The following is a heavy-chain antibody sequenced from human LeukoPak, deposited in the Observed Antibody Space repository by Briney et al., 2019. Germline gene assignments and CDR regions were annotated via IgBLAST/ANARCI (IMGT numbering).Heavy chain of an antibody. CDR1: GFTFTSSD. CDR3: AKGGRGNGEVY. D-gene: IGHD2-8*01. CDR2: IKQDGSEK. V-gene: IGHV3-7*01. J-gene: IGHJ4*02. Sequence: GGSLRLSCVASGFTFTSSDFNWIRQAPGKGLEWVANIKQDGSEKNYVDSVKGRFTISRDNAKSSLFLQMNDLRAEDTAVYYCAKGGRGNGEVYWGQGTLVTVSS.